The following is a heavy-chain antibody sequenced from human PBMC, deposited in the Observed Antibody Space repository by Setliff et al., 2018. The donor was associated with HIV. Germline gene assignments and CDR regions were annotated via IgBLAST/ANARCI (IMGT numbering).Heavy chain of an antibody. J-gene: IGHJ4*02. CDR2: IYHSGNT. V-gene: IGHV4-38-2*01. CDR1: GYSISSGYY. Sequence: SETLSLTCAVSGYSISSGYYWGWIRQPPGKGLEWIGGIYHSGNTYYNPSLKSRVTISVDTSKNQFSLKLSSVTAADTAVYHCARSVAGTLVWSLWGQGTLVTVSS. D-gene: IGHD6-13*01. CDR3: ARSVAGTLVWSL.